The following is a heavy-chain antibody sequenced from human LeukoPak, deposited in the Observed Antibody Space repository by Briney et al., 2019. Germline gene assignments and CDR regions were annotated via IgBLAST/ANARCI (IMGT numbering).Heavy chain of an antibody. D-gene: IGHD2-2*01. V-gene: IGHV3-23*01. CDR3: ARSGPLGYCTSTSCYAVDH. Sequence: PGGSLRLSCAASGFTFSSYAMSWVRQAPGKGLEWVSAISGSGDSTYYADSVKGRFTISRDNSKNTLSLQMNSLRAEDTAVYSCARSGPLGYCTSTSCYAVDHWGQGTLVTVSS. CDR2: ISGSGDST. CDR1: GFTFSSYA. J-gene: IGHJ4*02.